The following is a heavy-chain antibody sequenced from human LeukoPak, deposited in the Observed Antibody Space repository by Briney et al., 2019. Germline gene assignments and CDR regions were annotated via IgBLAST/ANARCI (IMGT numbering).Heavy chain of an antibody. V-gene: IGHV2-5*02. D-gene: IGHD4-17*01. CDR3: AHRRSGERYFHY. CDR2: IYWDDDK. J-gene: IGHJ4*02. Sequence: ESGPTLVNPTQTLTLTCTFSGFSLSTSGVGVGWIRQPPGKALEWLALIYWDDDKRYSPSLKSRLTITKDTSKNQAVLTMTNMDLVDTATYYCAHRRSGERYFHYWGQGTLVTVSS. CDR1: GFSLSTSGVG.